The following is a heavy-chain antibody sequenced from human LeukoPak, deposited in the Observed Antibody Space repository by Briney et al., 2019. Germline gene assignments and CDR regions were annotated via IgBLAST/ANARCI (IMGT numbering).Heavy chain of an antibody. CDR3: ARGGRCQRGYSGYDFFGWFDP. CDR1: GYTFTSYA. V-gene: IGHV1-3*01. D-gene: IGHD5-12*01. Sequence: GASVEVSCKASGYTFTSYAMHWVRQAPGQRLEWMGWINAGNGNTKYSQKFQGRVTMTRDTSTSTVYMELSSLRSEDTAVYYCARGGRCQRGYSGYDFFGWFDPWGQGTLVTVSS. CDR2: INAGNGNT. J-gene: IGHJ5*02.